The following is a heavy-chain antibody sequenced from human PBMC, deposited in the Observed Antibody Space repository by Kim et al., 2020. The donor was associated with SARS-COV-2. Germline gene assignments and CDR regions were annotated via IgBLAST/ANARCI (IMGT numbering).Heavy chain of an antibody. CDR2: ISYDGSNK. J-gene: IGHJ5*02. V-gene: IGHV3-30*18. CDR1: GFTFSSYG. D-gene: IGHD3-9*01. CDR3: AKGSTGYYDILTGYFGIRPHHYNWFDP. Sequence: GGSLRLSCAASGFTFSSYGMHWVRQAPGKGLEWVAVISYDGSNKYYADSVKGRFTISRDNSKNTLYLQMNSLRAEDTAVYYCAKGSTGYYDILTGYFGIRPHHYNWFDPWGQGTLVTVSS.